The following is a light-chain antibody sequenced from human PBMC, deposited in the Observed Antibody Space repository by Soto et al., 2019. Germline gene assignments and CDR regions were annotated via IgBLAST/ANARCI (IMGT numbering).Light chain of an antibody. CDR3: QQRSNRIT. CDR1: QSVAGS. J-gene: IGKJ5*01. Sequence: EIVVTQSPATLSVSPGDRSILSCRASQSVAGSLAWYQQKPGQAPRLLIYDISTRAAAIPARFSGSGSGTDFTLTVSSLEPEDFALYYCQQRSNRITFGQGTRLEIK. V-gene: IGKV3-11*01. CDR2: DIS.